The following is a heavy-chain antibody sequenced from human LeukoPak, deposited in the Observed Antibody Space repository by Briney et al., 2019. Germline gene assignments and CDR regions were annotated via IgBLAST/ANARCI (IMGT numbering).Heavy chain of an antibody. CDR2: IIPIFGTA. CDR1: GYTFTSYY. J-gene: IGHJ3*02. CDR3: ARVSDAFDI. Sequence: SVKVSCKASGYTFTSYYMHWVRQAPGQGLEWMGGIIPIFGTANYAQKFQGRVTITADESTSTAYMELSSLRSEDTAVYYCARVSDAFDIWGQGTMVTVSS. V-gene: IGHV1-69*13.